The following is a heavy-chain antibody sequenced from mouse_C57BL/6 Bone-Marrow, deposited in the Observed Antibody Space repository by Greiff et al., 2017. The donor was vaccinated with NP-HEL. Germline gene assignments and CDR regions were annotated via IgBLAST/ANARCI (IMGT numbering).Heavy chain of an antibody. CDR1: GYAFTNYL. V-gene: IGHV1-54*01. CDR2: INPGNGGT. CDR3: ARTTTVVAPYAMDY. D-gene: IGHD1-1*01. Sequence: VQLQQSGAELVRPGTSVKVSCKASGYAFTNYLIEWVKQRPGQGLEWIGVINPGNGGTNYNEKFKGKATLTADKSSSTAYMQLSSLTSEDSAVYFCARTTTVVAPYAMDYWGQGTSVTVSS. J-gene: IGHJ4*01.